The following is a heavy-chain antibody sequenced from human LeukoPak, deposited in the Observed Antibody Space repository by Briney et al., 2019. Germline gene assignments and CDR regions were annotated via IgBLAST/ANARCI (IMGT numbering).Heavy chain of an antibody. J-gene: IGHJ4*02. CDR1: GFTFSNAW. D-gene: IGHD4-11*01. CDR3: TTDPDMTTVTFPRFDY. Sequence: GGSLRLSCAASGFTFSNAWMSWVRQAPGKGLEWVGRIKSKTDGGTTDYAAPVKGRFTISRDDSKNTLYLQMNSLKTEDTAVYYCTTDPDMTTVTFPRFDYWGQGTLVTVSS. V-gene: IGHV3-15*01. CDR2: IKSKTDGGTT.